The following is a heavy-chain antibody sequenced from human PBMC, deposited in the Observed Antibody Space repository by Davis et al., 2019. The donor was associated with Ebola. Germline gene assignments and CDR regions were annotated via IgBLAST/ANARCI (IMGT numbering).Heavy chain of an antibody. CDR2: INHSGST. CDR3: ARGYYYGSGSYWPYYYGMDV. D-gene: IGHD3-10*01. V-gene: IGHV4-34*01. J-gene: IGHJ6*02. Sequence: MPLETLSLTCAVYGGSFSGYYWYWIRQPPGKGLEWIGEINHSGSTNYNPSLKSRVTISVDTSKNQFSLKLSSVTAADTAVYYCARGYYYGSGSYWPYYYGMDVWGQGTTVTVSS. CDR1: GGSFSGYY.